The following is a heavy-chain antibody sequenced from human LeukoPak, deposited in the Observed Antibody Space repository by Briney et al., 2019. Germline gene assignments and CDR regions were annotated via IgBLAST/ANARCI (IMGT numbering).Heavy chain of an antibody. CDR2: ISHDRSNS. Sequence: PGGTLRLSCAASGVTFSNYAMNWARQAPGKGLEWVACISHDRSNSCHTDSLKGRFTISKKNSKHTPYLQRNGRTDENTAVYYSARDLRGSYMSHYWRKGTVVTVSS. D-gene: IGHD3-10*01. CDR3: ARDLRGSYMSHY. V-gene: IGHV3-30-3*01. CDR1: GVTFSNYA. J-gene: IGHJ4*02.